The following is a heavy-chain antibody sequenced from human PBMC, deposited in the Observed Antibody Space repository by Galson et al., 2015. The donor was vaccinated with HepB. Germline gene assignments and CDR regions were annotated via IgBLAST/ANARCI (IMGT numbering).Heavy chain of an antibody. CDR1: GFTFSSYG. D-gene: IGHD4-23*01. Sequence: SLRLSCAASGFTFSSYGMHWVRQAPGKGLEWVATISYEGSSKYYGDSVKGRLTVSRDNSKKTLYLQMNSLRVEDTAVYYCAKEFVDYGGDYGLDVWGQGTTVTVSS. CDR3: AKEFVDYGGDYGLDV. V-gene: IGHV3-30*18. CDR2: ISYEGSSK. J-gene: IGHJ6*02.